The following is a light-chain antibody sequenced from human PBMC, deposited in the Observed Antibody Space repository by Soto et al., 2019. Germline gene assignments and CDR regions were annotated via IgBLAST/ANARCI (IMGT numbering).Light chain of an antibody. CDR1: SSDVDGYNY. CDR3: SSYTSSSISYV. J-gene: IGLJ1*01. Sequence: QSVLTQPASVSGSPGQSITISCTGTSSDVDGYNYVSWYQQHPGKAPKLMIYDVSNRPSGVSNRFSGSKSGNTASLTISGLQAEDEADYYCSSYTSSSISYVFGTGTKLTVL. V-gene: IGLV2-14*01. CDR2: DVS.